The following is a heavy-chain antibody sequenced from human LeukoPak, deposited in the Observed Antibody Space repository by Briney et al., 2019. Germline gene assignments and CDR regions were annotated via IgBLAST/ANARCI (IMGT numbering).Heavy chain of an antibody. CDR2: INPNSGGT. V-gene: IGHV1-2*02. J-gene: IGHJ6*03. CDR1: GYTFTGYY. CDR3: ASRNYYGSGSYSSPPDYYYYYYMDV. D-gene: IGHD3-10*01. Sequence: GASVKVSCKASGYTFTGYYMHWVRQAPGQGLEWMGWINPNSGGTNYAQKFQGRVTMTRDTSISTAYMELSRLRSDDTAVYYCASRNYYGSGSYSSPPDYYYYYYMDVWGKGTTVTVSS.